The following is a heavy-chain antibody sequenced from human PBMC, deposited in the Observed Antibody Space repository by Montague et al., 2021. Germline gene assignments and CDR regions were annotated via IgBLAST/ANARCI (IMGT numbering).Heavy chain of an antibody. Sequence: SLRLSCAASGFSIDSYSMNWVRQAPGKGLEWVSSISSTSAYIYYADSVKGRFTISRDNAKNSVNLQMNSLRVEDTALYYCARDPRGSEPYYSYGLDVWGHGTTVTVSS. V-gene: IGHV3-21*01. D-gene: IGHD3-10*01. CDR3: ARDPRGSEPYYSYGLDV. CDR1: GFSIDSYS. CDR2: ISSTSAYI. J-gene: IGHJ6*02.